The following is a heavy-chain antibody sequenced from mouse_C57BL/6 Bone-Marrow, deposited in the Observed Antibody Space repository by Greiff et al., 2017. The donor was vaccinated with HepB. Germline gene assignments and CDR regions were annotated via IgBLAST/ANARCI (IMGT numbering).Heavy chain of an antibody. CDR2: INPSSGYT. D-gene: IGHD1-1*01. CDR1: GYTFTSYT. J-gene: IGHJ4*01. V-gene: IGHV1-4*01. Sequence: VQLQQPGAELARPGASVKMSCKASGYTFTSYTMHWVKQRPGQGLEWIGYINPSSGYTKYNQKFKDKATLTADKSSSTAYMQLSSLTSEDSAVYYCARNYGSYYAMDYWGQGTSVTVSS. CDR3: ARNYGSYYAMDY.